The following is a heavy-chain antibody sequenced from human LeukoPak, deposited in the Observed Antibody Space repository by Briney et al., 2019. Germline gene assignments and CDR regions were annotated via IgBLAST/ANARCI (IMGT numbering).Heavy chain of an antibody. CDR3: ARVGGSGSYSLRSLDY. CDR1: VYTFTSYY. Sequence: GASVRVSCKASVYTFTSYYMHWVRQAPGQGLEWMGVINPSGGSTSYAQKFQGRVTMTRDTSTSTVYMELSSLRSEDTAVYYCARVGGSGSYSLRSLDYWGQGTLVTVSS. J-gene: IGHJ4*02. V-gene: IGHV1-46*01. CDR2: INPSGGST. D-gene: IGHD3-10*01.